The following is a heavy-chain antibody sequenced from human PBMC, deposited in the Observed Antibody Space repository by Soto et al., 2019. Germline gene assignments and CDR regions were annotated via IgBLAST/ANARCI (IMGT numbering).Heavy chain of an antibody. J-gene: IGHJ4*02. D-gene: IGHD4-17*01. CDR3: ARGISDYGDYEPYYFDY. CDR2: IIPILGIA. Sequence: AASVKVSCKASGGTFSSYTISWVRQAPGQGLEWMGRIIPILGIANYAQKFQGRVTITADKSTSTAYMELSSLRSEDTAVYYCARGISDYGDYEPYYFDYWGQGTLVTVSS. V-gene: IGHV1-69*02. CDR1: GGTFSSYT.